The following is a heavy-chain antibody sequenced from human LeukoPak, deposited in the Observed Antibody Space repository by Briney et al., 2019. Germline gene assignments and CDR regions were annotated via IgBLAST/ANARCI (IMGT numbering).Heavy chain of an antibody. CDR3: ARAATAIHYYCDMDV. D-gene: IGHD2-21*02. Sequence: SETLSLTCTVSGGSISSYYWNWIRQPPGKGLEWIGYIYYSGSTNYNPSLKSRVTISVDTPKNQFSLKLSSVTAADTAVYYCARAATAIHYYCDMDVWGQGTMVTVSS. V-gene: IGHV4-59*01. J-gene: IGHJ6*02. CDR1: GGSISSYY. CDR2: IYYSGST.